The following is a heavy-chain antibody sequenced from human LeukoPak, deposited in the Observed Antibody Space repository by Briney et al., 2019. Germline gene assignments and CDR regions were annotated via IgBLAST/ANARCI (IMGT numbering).Heavy chain of an antibody. CDR1: GYTFTGYY. D-gene: IGHD4-11*01. Sequence: ASVKVSCKASGYTFTGYYMHWVRQAPGQGLEWMGWINPNSGGTNYAQKFQGRVTMTRDTSISTAYMELSRLRFDDTAVYYCARDLLSTVTTSWDYWGQGTLVTVSS. CDR2: INPNSGGT. J-gene: IGHJ4*02. CDR3: ARDLLSTVTTSWDY. V-gene: IGHV1-2*02.